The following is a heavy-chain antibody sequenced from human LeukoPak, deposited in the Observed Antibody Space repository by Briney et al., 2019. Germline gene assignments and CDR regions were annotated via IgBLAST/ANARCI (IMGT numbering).Heavy chain of an antibody. CDR3: TRELSGSQDY. CDR2: IYYSGTT. V-gene: IGHV4-4*02. Sequence: PSETLSLTCVISGGSMTSSNWWSWVRPSPGKGLEWIGSIYYSGTTYYNPSLKSRVTISVDASKNQFSLKLYSVTAADTAVYYCTRELSGSQDYWGQGTLVTVSS. CDR1: GGSMTSSNW. J-gene: IGHJ4*02. D-gene: IGHD3-22*01.